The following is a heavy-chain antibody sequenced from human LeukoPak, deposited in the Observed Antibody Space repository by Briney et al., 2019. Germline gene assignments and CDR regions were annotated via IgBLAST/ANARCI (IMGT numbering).Heavy chain of an antibody. J-gene: IGHJ5*02. CDR2: ISSSSSYI. V-gene: IGHV3-21*01. CDR1: GFTFSSYI. Sequence: GGSLRLSCAASGFTFSSYIMNWVRQAPGKGLEWLSSISSSSSYINYADSVKGRFTISRDNAKNSLYLQMNRLRAEDTAVYYCARDCGGDCYSGGRESWFDPWGQGTLVTVSS. D-gene: IGHD2-21*02. CDR3: ARDCGGDCYSGGRESWFDP.